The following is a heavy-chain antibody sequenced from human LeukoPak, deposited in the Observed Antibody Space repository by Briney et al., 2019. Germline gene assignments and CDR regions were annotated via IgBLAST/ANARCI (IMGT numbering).Heavy chain of an antibody. D-gene: IGHD2-15*01. V-gene: IGHV3-30*14. CDR3: ARVVVGSIDY. Sequence: GGSLRLSCAASGFTFSSYAMHWVRQAPGKGLEGVAVISYDGSNKYYADSVKGRFTISRDNSKNTLYLQMNSLRAEDTAVYYCARVVVGSIDYWGQGTLVTVSS. CDR1: GFTFSSYA. J-gene: IGHJ4*02. CDR2: ISYDGSNK.